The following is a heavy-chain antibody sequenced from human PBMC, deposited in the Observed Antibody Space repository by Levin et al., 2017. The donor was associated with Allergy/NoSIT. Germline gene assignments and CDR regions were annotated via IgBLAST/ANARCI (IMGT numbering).Heavy chain of an antibody. CDR2: ISWNSGSM. V-gene: IGHV3-9*01. Sequence: TGGSLRLSCAASGFSFDAYAMHWVRQSPGKGLEWVSTISWNSGSMTYADSVKGRFTISRDNARNSLYLQMHSLRAEDTALYYCAKDHLSIATPALDYWGQGTLVTVSS. CDR3: AKDHLSIATPALDY. CDR1: GFSFDAYA. J-gene: IGHJ4*02. D-gene: IGHD2/OR15-2a*01.